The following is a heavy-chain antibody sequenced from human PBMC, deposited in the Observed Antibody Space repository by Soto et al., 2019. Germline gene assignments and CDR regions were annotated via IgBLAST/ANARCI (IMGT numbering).Heavy chain of an antibody. CDR3: TRGGIRTVSWTWLDT. J-gene: IGHJ5*02. V-gene: IGHV3-13*01. Sequence: PGGSLRLSCAASGFTFSSHYMHWLRQVTGKGLEWVSGIDSAGDTKYAASVKGRFTNTRENAGNFFMLQMDSVGVGDTAGDYCTRGGIRTVSWTWLDTWGQGT. CDR1: GFTFSSHY. CDR2: IDSAGDT. D-gene: IGHD3-10*01.